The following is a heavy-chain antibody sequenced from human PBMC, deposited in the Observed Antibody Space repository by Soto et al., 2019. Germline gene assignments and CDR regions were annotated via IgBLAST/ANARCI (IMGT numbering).Heavy chain of an antibody. CDR2: ISPYNGDT. J-gene: IGHJ4*02. D-gene: IGHD2-15*01. V-gene: IGHV1-18*04. CDR1: GYTFTIYG. Sequence: ASVKVSCKASGYTFTIYGFNWVRQAPGQGLEWMGWISPYNGDTNYAQNFQGRVTLTTDTSTSTAYMELRSLTSDDTAVYYCARTPRAQMIVLESATRFDYWGQGTLVTVSS. CDR3: ARTPRAQMIVLESATRFDY.